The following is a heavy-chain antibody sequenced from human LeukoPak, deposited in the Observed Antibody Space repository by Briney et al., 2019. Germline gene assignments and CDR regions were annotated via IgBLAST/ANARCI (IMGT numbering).Heavy chain of an antibody. V-gene: IGHV4-4*07. J-gene: IGHJ5*02. CDR3: AREDGSGSYYGLSDWFDP. D-gene: IGHD3-10*01. Sequence: SETLSLTCTVSGDSISSYYWSWIRQPAGKGLEWIGHIYTSGSTNYNPSLKSRVTMSVDTSKNQFSLKLSSVTAADTAVYYCAREDGSGSYYGLSDWFDPWGQGTLVTVSS. CDR2: IYTSGST. CDR1: GDSISSYY.